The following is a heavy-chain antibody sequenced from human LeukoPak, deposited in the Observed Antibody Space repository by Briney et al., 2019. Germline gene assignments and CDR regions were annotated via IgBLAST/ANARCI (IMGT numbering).Heavy chain of an antibody. CDR2: IYPGDSDT. D-gene: IGHD4-23*01. Sequence: GESLKISCKGSGYSFTSYWIGWVRQMPGKGLEWMGIIYPGDSDTRYSPSFQGQVTISADKSISTAYLQWSSLKASDTAMYYCARLRGCGGKFWNYYYGMDVWGQGTTVTVSS. CDR1: GYSFTSYW. J-gene: IGHJ6*02. CDR3: ARLRGCGGKFWNYYYGMDV. V-gene: IGHV5-51*01.